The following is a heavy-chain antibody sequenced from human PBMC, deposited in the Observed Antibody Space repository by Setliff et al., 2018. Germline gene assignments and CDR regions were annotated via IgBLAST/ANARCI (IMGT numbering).Heavy chain of an antibody. Sequence: GASVKVSCKASGGTFSSYAISWVRQAPGQGLEWMGGIIPILGIANYAQKFQGRVTITADNSKNTLYLQMNSLRAEDTAVYYCAKSITMVRGPPYYYYGMDVWGQGTTVTVSS. D-gene: IGHD3-10*01. CDR2: IIPILGIA. J-gene: IGHJ6*02. V-gene: IGHV1-69*10. CDR3: AKSITMVRGPPYYYYGMDV. CDR1: GGTFSSYA.